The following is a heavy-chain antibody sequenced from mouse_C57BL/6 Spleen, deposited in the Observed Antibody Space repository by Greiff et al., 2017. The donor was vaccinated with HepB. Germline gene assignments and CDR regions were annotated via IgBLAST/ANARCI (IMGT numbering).Heavy chain of an antibody. J-gene: IGHJ4*01. CDR2: IYPGSGNT. CDR1: GYTFTDYY. Sequence: VQLQQSGAELVRPGASVKLSCKASGYTFTDYYINWVKQRPGQGLEWIARIYPGSGNTYYNEKFKGKATLTAEKSSSTAYMQLSSLTSEDSDVYFCARYGSSYVDYAMDYWGQGTSVTVSS. D-gene: IGHD1-1*01. CDR3: ARYGSSYVDYAMDY. V-gene: IGHV1-76*01.